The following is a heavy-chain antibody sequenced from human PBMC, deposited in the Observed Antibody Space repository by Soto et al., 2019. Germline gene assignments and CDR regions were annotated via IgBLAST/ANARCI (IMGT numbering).Heavy chain of an antibody. D-gene: IGHD1-26*01. CDR1: GGSISSGDYY. V-gene: IGHV4-30-4*01. CDR3: ARAGPRDGWELLFDY. Sequence: SSETLSLTCTVSGGSISSGDYYWSWIRQPPGKGLEWIGYIYYSGSTYYNPSLKSRVTISVDTSKNQFSLKLSSVTAADTAVYYCARAGPRDGWELLFDYWGQGTLVTVSS. J-gene: IGHJ4*02. CDR2: IYYSGST.